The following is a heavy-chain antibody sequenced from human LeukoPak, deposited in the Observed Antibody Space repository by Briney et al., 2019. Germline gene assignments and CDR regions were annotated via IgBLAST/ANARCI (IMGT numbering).Heavy chain of an antibody. Sequence: GASVKVSCKASGYTFTGYWMHWVRQAPGHGLEWMGWVNPNTGVTNYAQKFQGRVTMTRDTSINTVYMELSRLRSDDTAVYYCARDHSRSWYWFDPWGQGTLVTVSS. J-gene: IGHJ5*02. D-gene: IGHD6-6*01. V-gene: IGHV1-2*02. CDR2: VNPNTGVT. CDR3: ARDHSRSWYWFDP. CDR1: GYTFTGYW.